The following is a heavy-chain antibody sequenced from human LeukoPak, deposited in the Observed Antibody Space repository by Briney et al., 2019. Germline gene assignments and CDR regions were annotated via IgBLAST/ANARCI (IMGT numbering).Heavy chain of an antibody. D-gene: IGHD2-2*01. CDR3: ARSRYCSSTSCNRFYMDV. CDR2: INHSGST. Sequence: SETLSLTCAVYGGSFSGYYWSWIRQPPGKGLEWIGEINHSGSTNYNPSLKSRITISVDTSKNQFSLKLSSVTAADTAVYYCARSRYCSSTSCNRFYMDVWGKGTTVTVSS. J-gene: IGHJ6*03. CDR1: GGSFSGYY. V-gene: IGHV4-34*01.